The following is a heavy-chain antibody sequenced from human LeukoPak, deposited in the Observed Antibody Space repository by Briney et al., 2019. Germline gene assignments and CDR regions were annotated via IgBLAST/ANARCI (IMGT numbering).Heavy chain of an antibody. D-gene: IGHD6-19*01. CDR2: ISYDGSNK. J-gene: IGHJ3*02. CDR3: AKEGIAVAGTGAFDI. Sequence: TGGSLRLSCAASGFTFSSYGMHWVRQAPGKGLEWVAVISYDGSNKYYADSVKGRFTISRDNSKSTLYLQMNSLRAEDTAVYYCAKEGIAVAGTGAFDIWGQGTMVTVSS. CDR1: GFTFSSYG. V-gene: IGHV3-30*18.